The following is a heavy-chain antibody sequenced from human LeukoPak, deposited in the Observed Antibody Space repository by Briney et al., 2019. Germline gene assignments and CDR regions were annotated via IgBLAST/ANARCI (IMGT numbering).Heavy chain of an antibody. CDR3: ARDFSWRQFDY. J-gene: IGHJ4*02. CDR2: IGPDGSGP. V-gene: IGHV3-7*01. Sequence: GGSLRLSCETSGFTAGFTFSTSYMTWVRQAPGMGLEWVAEIGPDGSGPVYVDSVKGRFTISRDNAKNSLYLQMNSLRVEEAAVYYCARDFSWRQFDYWGLGTLVTVSS. CDR1: GFTAGFTFSTSY.